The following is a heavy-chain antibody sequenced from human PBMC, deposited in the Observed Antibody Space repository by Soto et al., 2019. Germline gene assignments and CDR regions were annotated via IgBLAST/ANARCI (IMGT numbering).Heavy chain of an antibody. Sequence: PSETLSLTCGVSGYVINSGYYWGWIRQSPGKGLEWIGNMYHGGFSYYNPSLKGRVTISVDTWKNRFSLNLRSVTAADTAVYYCARPVVVVVSTVPDYFDYWGQGMLVTVSS. CDR3: ARPVVVVVSTVPDYFDY. CDR1: GYVINSGYY. CDR2: MYHGGFS. D-gene: IGHD3-22*01. J-gene: IGHJ4*02. V-gene: IGHV4-38-2*01.